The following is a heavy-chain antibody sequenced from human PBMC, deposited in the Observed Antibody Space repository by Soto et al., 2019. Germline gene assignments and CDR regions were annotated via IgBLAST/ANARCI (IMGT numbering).Heavy chain of an antibody. J-gene: IGHJ6*02. V-gene: IGHV3-7*01. CDR3: ASLGRHG. CDR2: INQDGSGK. D-gene: IGHD3-16*01. CDR1: GFTFSSYG. Sequence: GGSLRLSCAASGFTFSSYGMHWVRQVPGKGPEWVANINQDGSGKNYVDSVKGRFTISRDNAKNSLYLQMNSLRAEDTAVYYCASLGRHGWGQGTTVTVSS.